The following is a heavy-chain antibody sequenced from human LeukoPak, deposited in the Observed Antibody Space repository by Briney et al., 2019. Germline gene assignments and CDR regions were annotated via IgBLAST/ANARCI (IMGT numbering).Heavy chain of an antibody. CDR2: ISGSGADT. V-gene: IGHV3-23*01. Sequence: GGALRLSCAPSGFTFYDYAMKWVRQAPGEGVGLGAGISGSGADTYYADSVKGRFTISRDNSKNTLYLQTDTLRVEDTAVYYCARRLCRGTACYYFDYWGQGTLVTVSS. CDR1: GFTFYDYA. D-gene: IGHD2-2*01. J-gene: IGHJ4*02. CDR3: ARRLCRGTACYYFDY.